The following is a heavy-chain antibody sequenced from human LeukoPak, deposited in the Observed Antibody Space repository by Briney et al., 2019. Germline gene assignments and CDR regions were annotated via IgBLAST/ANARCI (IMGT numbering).Heavy chain of an antibody. CDR2: ISYSGST. CDR3: ARTYRYGSFPVYHYYMDV. V-gene: IGHV4-59*01. Sequence: PSETLSLTCTVSAGSLSGFFWSWLRQPPGKGLEWIGYISYSGSTNYNPSLKSRVTISSDTSKNQVSLKLSSVTAADTAVYYCARTYRYGSFPVYHYYMDVWGKGTTVTVSS. CDR1: AGSLSGFF. J-gene: IGHJ6*03. D-gene: IGHD5-18*01.